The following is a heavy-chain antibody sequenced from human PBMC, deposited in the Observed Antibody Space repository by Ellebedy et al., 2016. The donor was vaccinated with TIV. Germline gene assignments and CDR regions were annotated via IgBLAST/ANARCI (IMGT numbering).Heavy chain of an antibody. CDR1: GFSLTAGEVG. V-gene: IGHV2-70*11. Sequence: SGPTLVKPTQTLTLTCTFSGFSLTAGEVGVGWIRQPPGRALEWLARIDWDDDKYYTSSLKTRLTISKDTSKNQVVLKMSNMDPVDTAMYYCVRTNTNWYHDSWGQGTLITVSS. CDR2: IDWDDDK. D-gene: IGHD1-1*01. J-gene: IGHJ4*02. CDR3: VRTNTNWYHDS.